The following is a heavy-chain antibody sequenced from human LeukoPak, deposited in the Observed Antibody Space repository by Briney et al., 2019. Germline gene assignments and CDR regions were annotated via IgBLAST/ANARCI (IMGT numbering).Heavy chain of an antibody. V-gene: IGHV1-2*02. D-gene: IGHD3-16*02. CDR3: ARDSGEGYDYVWGSYHYLWFDP. CDR1: GYTFTGYY. CDR2: INPNSGGT. J-gene: IGHJ5*02. Sequence: GSVKVSCKPSGYTFTGYYMHWVRQAPGQGLEWMGWINPNSGGTNYAQKFQGRVTMTRDTSISTAYMELSRLRSDDTAVYYCARDSGEGYDYVWGSYHYLWFDPWGQEPLVRVCS.